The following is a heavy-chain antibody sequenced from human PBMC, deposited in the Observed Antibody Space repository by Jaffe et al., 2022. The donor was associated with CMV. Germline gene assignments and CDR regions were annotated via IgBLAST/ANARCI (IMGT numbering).Heavy chain of an antibody. CDR1: GGSISSYY. V-gene: IGHV4-59*01. Sequence: QVQLQESGPGLVKPSETLSLTCTVSGGSISSYYWSWIRQPPGKGLEWIGYIYYSGSTNYNPSLKSRVTISVDTSKNQFSLKLSSVTAADTAVYYCARARRRGHNDNWFDPWGQGTLVTVSS. CDR3: ARARRRGHNDNWFDP. D-gene: IGHD1-20*01. J-gene: IGHJ5*02. CDR2: IYYSGST.